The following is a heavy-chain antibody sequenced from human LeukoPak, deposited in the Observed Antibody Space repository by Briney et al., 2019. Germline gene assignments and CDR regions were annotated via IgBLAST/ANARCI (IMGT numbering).Heavy chain of an antibody. CDR1: GFTFDDYA. CDR3: AKSSSSWYMGVNWFDP. D-gene: IGHD6-13*01. Sequence: GRSLRLSCAASGFTFDDYAMHWVRQAPGKGLEWVSGISWNSGSIGYADSVKGRFTISRDNAKNSLYLQMNSLRAEDTALYYCAKSSSSWYMGVNWFDPWGQGTLVTVSS. V-gene: IGHV3-9*01. J-gene: IGHJ5*02. CDR2: ISWNSGSI.